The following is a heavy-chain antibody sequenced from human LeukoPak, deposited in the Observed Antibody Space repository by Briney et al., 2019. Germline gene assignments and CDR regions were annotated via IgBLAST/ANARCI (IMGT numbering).Heavy chain of an antibody. CDR1: GFTVSSYS. J-gene: IGHJ4*02. CDR3: AKGQDSGSWSQFLTN. CDR2: ISGSGGST. D-gene: IGHD6-13*01. Sequence: PGGSLRLSCVISGFTVSSYSMHWVRQAPGKGLEWVSAISGSGGSTYYADSVKGRFTISRDNSKNTLYLQMNSLRAEDTAVYYCAKGQDSGSWSQFLTNWGQGTLVTVSS. V-gene: IGHV3-23*01.